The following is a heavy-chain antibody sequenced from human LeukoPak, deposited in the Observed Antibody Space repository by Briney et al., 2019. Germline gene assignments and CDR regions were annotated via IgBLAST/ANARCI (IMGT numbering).Heavy chain of an antibody. Sequence: PSETLSLTCTVPGGSISRSNNWWTWIRQPPGQRLEWIGSIYGSGSVFYNPSLGSRVTISVDTSKSQFSLKLSSVTAADTAMYHCARRDYGVPFDPWGQGTLVTVSS. J-gene: IGHJ5*02. CDR3: ARRDYGVPFDP. CDR2: IYGSGSV. CDR1: GGSISRSNNW. D-gene: IGHD3-16*01. V-gene: IGHV4-39*01.